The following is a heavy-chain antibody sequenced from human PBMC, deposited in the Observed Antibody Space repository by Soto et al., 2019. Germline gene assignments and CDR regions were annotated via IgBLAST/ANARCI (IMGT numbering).Heavy chain of an antibody. CDR3: ARDLPDIVVVPAAPWFDP. D-gene: IGHD2-2*01. CDR2: ISAYNGNT. CDR1: GYTFTSYA. V-gene: IGHV1-18*01. Sequence: ASVKVSCKASGYTFTSYAMHWVRQAPEQRLEWMGWISAYNGNTKYAQKLQGRVTMTTDTSTSTAYMELRSLRSDDTAVYYCARDLPDIVVVPAAPWFDPWGQGTLVTVSS. J-gene: IGHJ5*02.